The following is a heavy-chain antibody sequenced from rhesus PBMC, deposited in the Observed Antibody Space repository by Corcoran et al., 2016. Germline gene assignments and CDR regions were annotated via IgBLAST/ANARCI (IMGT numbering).Heavy chain of an antibody. V-gene: IGHV3-20*01. CDR2: IRNQANSYTT. Sequence: EVQLVESGGGLVQPGGSLRLSCAASGLLFCDYYMHWVRQGHGKGVEWVGLIRNQANSYTTEYGAAVKGRFTISRDDSKNMLYLQMSSLKTEDTAVYYCTKPIDGTGSGCDHWGQGVLVTVSS. CDR3: TKPIDGTGSGCDH. CDR1: GLLFCDYY. D-gene: IGHD2-21*01. J-gene: IGHJ4*01.